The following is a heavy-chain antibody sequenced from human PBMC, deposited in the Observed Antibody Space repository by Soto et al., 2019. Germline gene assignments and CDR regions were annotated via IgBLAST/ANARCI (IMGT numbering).Heavy chain of an antibody. V-gene: IGHV3-53*01. J-gene: IGHJ4*02. D-gene: IGHD3-10*01. CDR3: AKDGRGSGSHYNSFGY. CDR2: IYSTGTT. CDR1: GFTVGNNY. Sequence: LRLSCAASGFTVGNNYMSWVRQAPGKGLEWVSLIYSTGTTKYADSVKGRFTVSRDNAKNTLYLQMNSLRAEDTAVYYCAKDGRGSGSHYNSFGYWGQGTLVTAPQ.